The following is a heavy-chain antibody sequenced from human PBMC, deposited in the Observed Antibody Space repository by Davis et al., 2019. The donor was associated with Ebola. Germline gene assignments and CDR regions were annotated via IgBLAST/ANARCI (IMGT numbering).Heavy chain of an antibody. V-gene: IGHV3-23*01. CDR1: GFTFSSYS. Sequence: GGSLRLSCAASGFTFSSYSMNWVRQAPGKGLEWVSAISGSGGSTYYADSVKGRFTISRDNSKNTLYLQMNSLRAEDTAVYYCARGIVATISDYWGQGTLVTVSS. CDR3: ARGIVATISDY. D-gene: IGHD5-12*01. J-gene: IGHJ4*02. CDR2: ISGSGGST.